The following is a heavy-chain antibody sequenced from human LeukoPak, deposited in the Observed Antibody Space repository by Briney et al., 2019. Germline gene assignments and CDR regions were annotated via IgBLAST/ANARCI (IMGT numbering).Heavy chain of an antibody. Sequence: PSETLSLTCTVSGGSISSYYWSWIRQPPGKGLEWIGYIYYSGSTNYNPSLKSRVTISVDTSKNQFSLKLSSVTAADTAVYYCARAGGWELLSWFDPWGQGTLVTVSS. V-gene: IGHV4-59*01. CDR3: ARAGGWELLSWFDP. CDR2: IYYSGST. D-gene: IGHD1-26*01. CDR1: GGSISSYY. J-gene: IGHJ5*02.